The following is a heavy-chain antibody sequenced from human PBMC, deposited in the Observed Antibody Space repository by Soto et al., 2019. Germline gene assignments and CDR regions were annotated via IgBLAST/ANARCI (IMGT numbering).Heavy chain of an antibody. J-gene: IGHJ5*02. CDR2: MNPNSGNT. Sequence: GASVKVSCKASGYTFTSYDINWVRQATGQGLEWMGWMNPNSGNTGYAQKFQGRVTMTRDTSTSTVYMELSSLRSEDTAVYYCARIRGSSSQNWFDPWGQGTLVTVSS. CDR1: GYTFTSYD. CDR3: ARIRGSSSQNWFDP. V-gene: IGHV1-8*01. D-gene: IGHD6-13*01.